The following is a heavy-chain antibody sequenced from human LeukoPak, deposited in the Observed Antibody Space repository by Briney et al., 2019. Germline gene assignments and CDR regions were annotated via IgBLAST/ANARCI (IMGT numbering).Heavy chain of an antibody. CDR3: TTEHNYGSTIDY. CDR2: IKTKTDGGTT. Sequence: GGSHTVSPTPSRYTFTKAWIHWVCPAPQKGRRWVGRIKTKTDGGTTDYAAPVKGRFTISKYDSTSTLYLQMNSLKTEDTAVYYCTTEHNYGSTIDYWGQGTLVTVSS. CDR1: RYTFTKAW. J-gene: IGHJ4*02. D-gene: IGHD5-18*01. V-gene: IGHV3-15*01.